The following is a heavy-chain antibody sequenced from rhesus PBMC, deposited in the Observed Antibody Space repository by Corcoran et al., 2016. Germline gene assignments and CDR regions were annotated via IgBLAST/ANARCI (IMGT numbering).Heavy chain of an antibody. D-gene: IGHD1-26*01. CDR3: ASLYNWNYVDL. CDR2: IFGSGSSP. Sequence: QLQLQESGPGLVKPSETLSVTCAVSGGSISSSYWSWIRQSPGKGLEWIGYIFGSGSSPNYKPSLKSRFTLLLDTSKNQLSLKLSSVTAAYTAVYYCASLYNWNYVDLLCLGTPITISS. V-gene: IGHV4-169*01. CDR1: GGSISSSY. J-gene: IGHJ2*01.